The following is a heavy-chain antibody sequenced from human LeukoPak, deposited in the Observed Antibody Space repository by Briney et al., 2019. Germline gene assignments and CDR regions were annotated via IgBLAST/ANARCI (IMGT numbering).Heavy chain of an antibody. Sequence: GGSLRLSCAASGFTFSDYSMNWVRQAPGRGLEWVSSIGGIGSYIYYADSVKGRFTISRDNAKNALYLQMNNLRAEDTAAYYWVRDLDWRQGTLVTVSS. CDR3: VRDLD. CDR2: IGGIGSYI. V-gene: IGHV3-21*01. J-gene: IGHJ4*02. CDR1: GFTFSDYS.